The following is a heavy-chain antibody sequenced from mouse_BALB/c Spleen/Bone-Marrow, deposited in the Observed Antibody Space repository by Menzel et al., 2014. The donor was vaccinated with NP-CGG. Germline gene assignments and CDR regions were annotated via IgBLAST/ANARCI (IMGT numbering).Heavy chain of an antibody. CDR2: IYPGDGDT. J-gene: IGHJ2*01. V-gene: IGHV1-87*01. Sequence: QVQLQQSGAELARPGASVKLSCKASGYTFTSYWMPWVKQRPGQGLEWIGAIYPGDGDTRHTQKFKGKATLTADKSSNTAYMQLSSLASEDSAVYYCARGNGNYGFDYWGQGTTLTVSS. D-gene: IGHD2-1*01. CDR3: ARGNGNYGFDY. CDR1: GYTFTSYW.